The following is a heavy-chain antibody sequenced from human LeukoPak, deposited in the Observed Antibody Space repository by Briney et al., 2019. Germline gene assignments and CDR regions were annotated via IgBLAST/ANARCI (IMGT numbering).Heavy chain of an antibody. CDR2: ISYDGSNK. J-gene: IGHJ4*02. CDR1: GFTFSSYG. CDR3: AKVAAAGHWYFDY. D-gene: IGHD6-13*01. Sequence: QPGGSLRLSCAASGFTFSSYGMHWVRQAPGKGLEWVAVISYDGSNKYYADSVKGRFTISRDNSKNTLYLQMNSLRAEDTAVYYCAKVAAAGHWYFDYWGQGTLATVSS. V-gene: IGHV3-30*18.